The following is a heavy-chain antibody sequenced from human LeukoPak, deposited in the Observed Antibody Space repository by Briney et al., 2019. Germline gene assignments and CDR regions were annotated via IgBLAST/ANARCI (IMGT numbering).Heavy chain of an antibody. CDR1: EFTFSVYW. V-gene: IGHV3-7*01. Sequence: GGSLRLSCAASEFTFSVYWMTWVRQAPGRGLEWVANINEDESERYYVDSVKGRFTISRDNAKNSLYLQMNFLRAEDTAVYYCARHRSHGYIPHLCYYFDYWGQGTLVTVSS. J-gene: IGHJ4*02. CDR2: INEDESER. CDR3: ARHRSHGYIPHLCYYFDY. D-gene: IGHD5-24*01.